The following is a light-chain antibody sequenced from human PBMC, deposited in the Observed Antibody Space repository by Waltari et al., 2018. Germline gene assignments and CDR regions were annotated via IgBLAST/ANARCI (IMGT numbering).Light chain of an antibody. Sequence: EIVLTQSPGTLSLSPGERATLSCRASQSLSSTHLAWYQQKPGQAPRLLIYGASIRATGIPDRVSGSVSGTEFTLTIRRLEPEDFSVYYCQQYGTSPTFGQGTKVEIK. CDR3: QQYGTSPT. J-gene: IGKJ1*01. CDR2: GAS. V-gene: IGKV3-20*01. CDR1: QSLSSTH.